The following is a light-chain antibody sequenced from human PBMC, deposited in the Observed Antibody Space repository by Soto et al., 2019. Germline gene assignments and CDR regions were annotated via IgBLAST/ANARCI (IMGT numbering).Light chain of an antibody. Sequence: QSALTQPASVSGSPGQSITISCTGTSSDVGASKYVSWYQQHPGKAPKLMIYEVSNRPSGVSNRFSGSKSGNTASLTISGLQPAVEADYICRSYTSTITVLFGGGTKLTVL. CDR1: SSDVGASKY. V-gene: IGLV2-14*01. J-gene: IGLJ2*01. CDR2: EVS. CDR3: RSYTSTITVL.